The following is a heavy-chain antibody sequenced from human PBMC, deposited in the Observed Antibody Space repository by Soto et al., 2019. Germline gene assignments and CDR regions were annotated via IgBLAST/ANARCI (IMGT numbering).Heavy chain of an antibody. Sequence: GGSLRLSCSASGFIFSSYAMYWVRQAPGKGLEYVSDINSNGGSTYYADSVKGRFTISRDNAKNSLYLQMNSLRAEDTAVYYCARDYSSSGPFEYWGQGTLVTVSS. V-gene: IGHV3-64*04. J-gene: IGHJ4*02. CDR2: INSNGGST. D-gene: IGHD6-13*01. CDR3: ARDYSSSGPFEY. CDR1: GFIFSSYA.